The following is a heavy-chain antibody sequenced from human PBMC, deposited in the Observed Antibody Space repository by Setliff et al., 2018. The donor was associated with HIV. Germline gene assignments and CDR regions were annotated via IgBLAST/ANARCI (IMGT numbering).Heavy chain of an antibody. CDR1: GGSIRSHY. V-gene: IGHV4-59*11. D-gene: IGHD3-3*01. CDR3: ARDVAPPLAGDVWSGNGL. Sequence: SETLPLTCSVSGGSIRSHYWSWIRQAPGKGLQWIGNVYYRAKTGATTDHNPSLRSRISISLDVSKNQLSLRLRSVTAADTAIYYCARDVAPPLAGDVWSGNGLWGQGTQVTVSS. J-gene: IGHJ4*02. CDR2: VYYRAKTGATT.